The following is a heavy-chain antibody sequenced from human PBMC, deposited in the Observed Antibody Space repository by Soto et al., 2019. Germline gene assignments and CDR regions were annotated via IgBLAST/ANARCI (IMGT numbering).Heavy chain of an antibody. V-gene: IGHV3-21*01. D-gene: IGHD2-15*01. CDR2: ISSTSGYI. CDR1: GFTFSAYS. Sequence: GGSMRLSCAASGFTFSAYSMNWVRQAPGKGLEWVSSISSTSGYISYADSVKGRFTISRDNARNSLYLQMNSLRAEDTAVYYCAREALSRVPPSWGQGNLVTVSS. CDR3: AREALSRVPPS. J-gene: IGHJ4*02.